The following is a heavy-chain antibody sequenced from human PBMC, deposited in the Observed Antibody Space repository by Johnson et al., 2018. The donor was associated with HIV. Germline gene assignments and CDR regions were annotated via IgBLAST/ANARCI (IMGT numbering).Heavy chain of an antibody. V-gene: IGHV3-20*04. D-gene: IGHD6-13*01. J-gene: IGHJ3*02. CDR3: ARERLRAGAFDI. Sequence: MQLVESGGGVVQPGRSLRLSCAASGFTVRSNYMSWVRQAPGKGLEWVSGINWNGGSTGYADSVKGRFTISRDNAKNSLYLQMNSLRAEDTALYYCARERLRAGAFDIWGQGTMVTVSS. CDR2: INWNGGST. CDR1: GFTVRSNY.